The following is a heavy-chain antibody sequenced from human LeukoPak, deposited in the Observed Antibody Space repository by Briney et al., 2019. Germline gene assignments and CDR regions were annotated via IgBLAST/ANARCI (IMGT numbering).Heavy chain of an antibody. Sequence: ASVTVSCKASGYSFTSYGISWVRQAPGQGLEWMGWISAYNGNTNYAQKLQGRVTMTTDTSTSTAYMELRSLISDDAAVYYCARGDDYGDYWGLYWGQGTLVTVSS. D-gene: IGHD4-17*01. V-gene: IGHV1-18*01. CDR3: ARGDDYGDYWGLY. J-gene: IGHJ4*02. CDR2: ISAYNGNT. CDR1: GYSFTSYG.